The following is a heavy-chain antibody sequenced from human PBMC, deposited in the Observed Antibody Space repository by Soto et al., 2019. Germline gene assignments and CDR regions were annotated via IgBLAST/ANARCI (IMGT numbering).Heavy chain of an antibody. Sequence: EAQLVESGGGLVQPGGSLRVSCAVSGFTFSEYWMSWVRQAPGKGLEWVAKIKQDGSEKDYVDSVKGRFTISRDNANNSLYLHMYNLRVEDTAIYYCARGGRDAYDWFDPWGQGTPVTVSS. CDR2: IKQDGSEK. CDR3: ARGGRDAYDWFDP. CDR1: GFTFSEYW. V-gene: IGHV3-7*01. D-gene: IGHD3-16*01. J-gene: IGHJ5*02.